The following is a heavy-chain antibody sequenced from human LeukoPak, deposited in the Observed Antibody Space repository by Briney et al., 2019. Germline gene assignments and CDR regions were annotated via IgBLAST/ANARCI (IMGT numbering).Heavy chain of an antibody. Sequence: GGSLRLSCPASGFAFSNYWLGWVRQAPGRGLEWVANMKQDGSEEYYVESVRGRFTISRDNAKNSLYLQMNSLRVEDTGVYYCARDRGPNTFDHWGQGTLVTVSS. CDR2: MKQDGSEE. CDR3: ARDRGPNTFDH. J-gene: IGHJ4*02. V-gene: IGHV3-7*01. D-gene: IGHD3-10*01. CDR1: GFAFSNYW.